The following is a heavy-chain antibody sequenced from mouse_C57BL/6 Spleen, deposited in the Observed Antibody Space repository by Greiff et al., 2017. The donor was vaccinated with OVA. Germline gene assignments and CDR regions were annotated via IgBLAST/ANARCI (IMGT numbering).Heavy chain of an antibody. V-gene: IGHV1-20*01. D-gene: IGHD2-3*01. Sequence: VQLQQSGPELVKPGDSVKISCKASGYSFTGYFMNWVMQSHGKSLEWIGRINPYNGDTFYNQKFKGKATLTVDKSSSTAHMELRSLTSEDSAVYYCARGDDGYYAFGYAMDYWGQGPSVTVSS. CDR3: ARGDDGYYAFGYAMDY. CDR1: GYSFTGYF. CDR2: INPYNGDT. J-gene: IGHJ4*01.